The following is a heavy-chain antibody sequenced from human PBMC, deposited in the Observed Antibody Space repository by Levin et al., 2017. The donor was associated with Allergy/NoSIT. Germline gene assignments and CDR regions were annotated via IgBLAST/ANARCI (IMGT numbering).Heavy chain of an antibody. V-gene: IGHV3-21*01. CDR1: GFTFSSYS. CDR3: ARDYCSSTSCRHYYYYGMDV. J-gene: IGHJ6*02. Sequence: GGSLRLSCAASGFTFSSYSMNWVRQAPGKGLEWVSSISSSSSYIYYADSVKGRFTISRDNAKNSLYLQMNSLRAEDTAVYYCARDYCSSTSCRHYYYYGMDVWGQGTTVTVSS. CDR2: ISSSSSYI. D-gene: IGHD2-2*01.